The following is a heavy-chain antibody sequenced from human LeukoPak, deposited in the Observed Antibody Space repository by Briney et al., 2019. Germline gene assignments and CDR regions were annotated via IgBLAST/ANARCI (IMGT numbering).Heavy chain of an antibody. D-gene: IGHD3-22*01. CDR1: GFTVSSNY. V-gene: IGHV3-66*01. CDR3: ARDSSGYFFPQHNDY. Sequence: GGSLRLSCAASGFTVSSNYMSWVRQAPGKGLEWVSVIYSGGSTYYADSVKGRFTISRDNSKNTLYLQTNSLRAEDTAVYYCARDSSGYFFPQHNDYWGQGTLVTVSS. J-gene: IGHJ4*02. CDR2: IYSGGST.